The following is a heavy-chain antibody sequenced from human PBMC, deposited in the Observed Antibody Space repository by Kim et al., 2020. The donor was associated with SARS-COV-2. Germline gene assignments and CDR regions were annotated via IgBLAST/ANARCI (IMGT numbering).Heavy chain of an antibody. CDR1: GGSISSGGYY. J-gene: IGHJ4*02. Sequence: SETLSLTCTVSGGSISSGGYYWSWIRQHPGKGLEWIGYIYYSGSTYYNPSLKSRVTISVDTSKNQFSLKLSSVTAADTAVYYCARDSGYSSSWDGFDYWGQGTLVTVSS. V-gene: IGHV4-31*03. CDR2: IYYSGST. D-gene: IGHD6-13*01. CDR3: ARDSGYSSSWDGFDY.